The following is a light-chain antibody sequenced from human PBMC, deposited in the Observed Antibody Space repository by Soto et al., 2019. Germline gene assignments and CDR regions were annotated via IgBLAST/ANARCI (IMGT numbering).Light chain of an antibody. Sequence: SYELTQPPSVSVSPGQTASITCSGDKLGDKYACWYQQKPGQSPVLVIYQDSKRPSGIPERFFGSNSGNTATLTISGTQAMDEADYYCQAWDTFIGVFGGGTKLTVL. V-gene: IGLV3-1*01. CDR2: QDS. J-gene: IGLJ2*01. CDR1: KLGDKY. CDR3: QAWDTFIGV.